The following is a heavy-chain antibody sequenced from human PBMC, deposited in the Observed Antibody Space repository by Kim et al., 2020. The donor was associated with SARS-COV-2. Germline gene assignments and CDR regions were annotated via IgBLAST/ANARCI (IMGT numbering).Heavy chain of an antibody. CDR2: GNT. J-gene: IGHJ4*02. V-gene: IGHV1-18*01. CDR3: ARGEKDFDY. Sequence: GNTNYAQKLQGRVTMTTDTSTSTAYMELRSLRSDDTAVYYCARGEKDFDYWGQGTLVTVSS.